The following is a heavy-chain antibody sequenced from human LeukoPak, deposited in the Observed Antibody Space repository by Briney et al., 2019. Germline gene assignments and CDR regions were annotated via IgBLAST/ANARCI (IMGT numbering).Heavy chain of an antibody. J-gene: IGHJ4*02. D-gene: IGHD4-17*01. CDR1: GFTFSSYG. Sequence: GGSLRLSCAASGFTFSSYGMSWVRQAPGEGLEWVSAISGSGGSTYYADSVKGRFTISRDNSKNTLYLQMNSLRAEDTAVYYCALANDYGDYYFDYWGQGTLVTVSS. V-gene: IGHV3-23*01. CDR2: ISGSGGST. CDR3: ALANDYGDYYFDY.